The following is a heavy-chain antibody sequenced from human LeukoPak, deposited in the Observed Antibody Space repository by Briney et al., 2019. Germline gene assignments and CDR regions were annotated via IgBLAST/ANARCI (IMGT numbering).Heavy chain of an antibody. Sequence: TGGSLRLSCAASGFTFSNHGMNWVRQAPGKGLEWVSIIYSGGNTYYSDSVKGRFTISRDNSKNTLYLQMNSLRAEDTAVYYCARTQLWRGILDYWGQGTLVTVSS. CDR2: IYSGGNT. CDR1: GFTFSNHG. CDR3: ARTQLWRGILDY. J-gene: IGHJ4*02. V-gene: IGHV3-53*01. D-gene: IGHD3-16*01.